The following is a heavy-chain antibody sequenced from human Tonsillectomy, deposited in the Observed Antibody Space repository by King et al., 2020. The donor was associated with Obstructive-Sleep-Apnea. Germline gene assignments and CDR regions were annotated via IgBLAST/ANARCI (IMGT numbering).Heavy chain of an antibody. CDR2: ISYDGSNK. CDR3: ARDRDYGDYDWYFDL. J-gene: IGHJ2*01. V-gene: IGHV3-30*04. CDR1: GFTFSSYA. Sequence: VQLVESGGGVVQPGRSLRLSCAASGFTFSSYAMHWVRQAPGKGLEWVAVISYDGSNKYYADSVKGRFTISRDNSKNTLYLQMNSLRAEDTAVYYCARDRDYGDYDWYFDLWGRGTLVTVSS. D-gene: IGHD4-17*01.